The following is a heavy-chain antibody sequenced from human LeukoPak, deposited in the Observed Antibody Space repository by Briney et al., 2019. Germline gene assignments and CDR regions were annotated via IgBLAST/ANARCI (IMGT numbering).Heavy chain of an antibody. J-gene: IGHJ3*02. CDR3: AKTYYYDSSGYYYENAFDI. D-gene: IGHD3-22*01. V-gene: IGHV3-74*01. CDR2: INSDGSST. CDR1: GFTFSNYA. Sequence: GGSLRLSCAASGFTFSNYAMSWARQAPGKGLVWVSRINSDGSSTSYAESVKGRFTISRDNAKNTLYLQMNSLRAEDTAVYYCAKTYYYDSSGYYYENAFDIWGQGTMVTVSS.